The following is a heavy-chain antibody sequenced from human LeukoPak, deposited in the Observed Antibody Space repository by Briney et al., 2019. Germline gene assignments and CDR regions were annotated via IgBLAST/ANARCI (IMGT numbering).Heavy chain of an antibody. CDR1: GGSISSSNW. CDR3: ARSLSMTTYYDWFDP. J-gene: IGHJ5*02. CDR2: IYHSGST. V-gene: IGHV4-4*02. Sequence: PSGTLSLTCSVSGGSISSSNWWSWVRQPPEKGLEWIGEIYHSGSTNYNPSLKSRVTISVDTSKNQFSLKLSSVTAADTAVYYCARSLSMTTYYDWFDPWGQGTLVTVSS. D-gene: IGHD3-16*01.